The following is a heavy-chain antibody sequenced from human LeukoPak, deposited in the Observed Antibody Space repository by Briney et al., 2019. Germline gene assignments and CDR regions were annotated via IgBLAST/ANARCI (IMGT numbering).Heavy chain of an antibody. CDR3: AKLERGSYGGKATFDY. CDR2: TSSSDSGK. CDR1: GFTLSSYA. D-gene: IGHD4-23*01. Sequence: PGGSLRLSCVVSGFTLSSYAMSWVRQAPGKGLEWVAATSSSDSGKYHADSVRGRFTISRDNSKNTVYLQTNSLRAEDAAVYYCAKLERGSYGGKATFDYWGQGTLVTVSS. V-gene: IGHV3-23*01. J-gene: IGHJ4*02.